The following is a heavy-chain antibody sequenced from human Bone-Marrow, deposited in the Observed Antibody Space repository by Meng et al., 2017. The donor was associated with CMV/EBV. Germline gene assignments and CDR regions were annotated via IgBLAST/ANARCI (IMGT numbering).Heavy chain of an antibody. Sequence: GGSLRLSCAASGFTVSSNYMSWVRQAPGKGLEWVSVIYSGATAYYADSVRGRFTVSRDNSENTLYLQLNSLRADDTAVYYCARDCCSSTSYTNNFDYWGQGTLVTVSS. V-gene: IGHV3-53*01. CDR2: IYSGATA. CDR3: ARDCCSSTSYTNNFDY. CDR1: GFTVSSNY. D-gene: IGHD2-2*01. J-gene: IGHJ4*02.